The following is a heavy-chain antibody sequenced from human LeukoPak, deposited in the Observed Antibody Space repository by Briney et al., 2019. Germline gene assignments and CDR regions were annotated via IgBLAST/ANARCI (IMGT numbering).Heavy chain of an antibody. CDR2: FDPEDGET. D-gene: IGHD6-19*01. CDR3: ATDPYNSGWHH. J-gene: IGHJ5*02. Sequence: GASVEVSCKVSGYTLTELSMHWVRQAPGKGLEWMGGFDPEDGETIYAQNFQGRVTMTEDTSTDTAYMELSSLRSEDTAVYYCATDPYNSGWHHWGQGTLVTVSS. CDR1: GYTLTELS. V-gene: IGHV1-24*01.